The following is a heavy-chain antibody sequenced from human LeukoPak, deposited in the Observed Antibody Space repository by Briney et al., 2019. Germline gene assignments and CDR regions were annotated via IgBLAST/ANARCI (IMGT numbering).Heavy chain of an antibody. CDR2: IYYSGST. CDR1: GGSISSYY. CDR3: ARGYSEGGRFLEWLPLDY. Sequence: SETLSLTCTVSGGSISSYYWSWIRQPPGKGLEWIGYIYYSGSTNYNPSLKSRVTISVDTSKNQFSLKLSSVTAADTAVYYCARGYSEGGRFLEWLPLDYWGQGTLVTVSS. J-gene: IGHJ4*02. V-gene: IGHV4-59*01. D-gene: IGHD3-3*01.